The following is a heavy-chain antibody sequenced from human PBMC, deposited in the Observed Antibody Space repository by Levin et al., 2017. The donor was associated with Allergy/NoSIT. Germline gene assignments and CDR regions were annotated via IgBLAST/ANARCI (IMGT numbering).Heavy chain of an antibody. Sequence: GGSLRLSCAASGFTFSSYWMHWVRQAPGKGLVWVSRINSDGSTTTYADSVKGRFTISRDNAKNTLYLQMNSLRAEDTAVYYCTRDSRADAGGIYGMDVWGQGTTVTVSS. CDR3: TRDSRADAGGIYGMDV. J-gene: IGHJ6*02. CDR2: INSDGSTT. CDR1: GFTFSSYW. D-gene: IGHD2-15*01. V-gene: IGHV3-74*01.